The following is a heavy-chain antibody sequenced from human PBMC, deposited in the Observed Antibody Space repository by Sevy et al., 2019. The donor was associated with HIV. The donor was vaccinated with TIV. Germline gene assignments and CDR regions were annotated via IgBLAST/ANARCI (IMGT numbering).Heavy chain of an antibody. CDR2: ISYVGNNK. CDR1: GFTFSSYA. D-gene: IGHD3-10*01. V-gene: IGHV3-30*18. CDR3: AKDHNLWSEGGFLHH. Sequence: GGSLRLSCAASGFTFSSYAIHWVRQTPGKGLEWVAVISYVGNNKYYADSVKGRFTVSRDNSKNTLYAQMNSLRAEDTAVYYCAKDHNLWSEGGFLHHWGQGTLVTVSS. J-gene: IGHJ1*01.